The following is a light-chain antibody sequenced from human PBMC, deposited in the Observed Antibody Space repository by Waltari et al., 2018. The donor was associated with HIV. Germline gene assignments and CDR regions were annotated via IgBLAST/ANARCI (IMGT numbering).Light chain of an antibody. CDR3: TSYTTSDTLR. CDR2: EVS. V-gene: IGLV2-14*03. CDR1: SSDFGFDNY. J-gene: IGLJ3*02. Sequence: QSVLTQPASVSGSPGQSVTIPCTGTSSDFGFDNYFTRYQQYPGKAPTLIIYEVSSRPSVVSDRFSGSKSGNTASLTISGLQNEDEADYFCTSYTTSDTLRFGGGTKVTVL.